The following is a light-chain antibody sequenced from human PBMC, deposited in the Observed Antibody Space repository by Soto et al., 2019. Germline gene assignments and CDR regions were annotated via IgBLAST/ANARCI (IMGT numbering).Light chain of an antibody. CDR3: QQRINWPLT. CDR2: DAS. V-gene: IGKV3-11*01. CDR1: QSVTTF. J-gene: IGKJ4*01. Sequence: EIVLTQSPVTLSLSPGERATLSCRASQSVTTFLAWYQQKPGQAPRLLIHDASKRATGIPARFSGSGSGTDFTLTISSLEPEDFAVYYCQQRINWPLTFGGGTKVEIK.